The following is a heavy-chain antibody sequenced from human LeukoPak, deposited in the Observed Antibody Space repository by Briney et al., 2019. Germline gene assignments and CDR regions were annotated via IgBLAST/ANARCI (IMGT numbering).Heavy chain of an antibody. D-gene: IGHD6-19*01. CDR2: ITPIFGTA. Sequence: SVKVSCKASGGTFSSYAISWVRQAPGQGLGWMGRITPIFGTANYAQKFQGRVTITTDESTSTAYMKLSSLRSEDTAVYYCARGLGYSSGWLTHFDYWGQGTLATVSS. J-gene: IGHJ4*02. V-gene: IGHV1-69*05. CDR1: GGTFSSYA. CDR3: ARGLGYSSGWLTHFDY.